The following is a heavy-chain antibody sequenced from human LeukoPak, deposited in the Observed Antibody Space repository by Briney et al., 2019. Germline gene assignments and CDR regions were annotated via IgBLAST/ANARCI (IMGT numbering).Heavy chain of an antibody. D-gene: IGHD3-22*01. CDR3: ASIMDYDSSGYYRDAFDI. CDR2: ISWDGGNT. CDR1: GFTFDDYA. V-gene: IGHV3-43D*03. Sequence: PGGSLRLSCAASGFTFDDYAMHWVRQAPGKGLEWVSLISWDGGNTYYADSVKGRFTISRDNSKNTLYLQMNSLRAEDTAVYYCASIMDYDSSGYYRDAFDIWGQGTMVTVSS. J-gene: IGHJ3*02.